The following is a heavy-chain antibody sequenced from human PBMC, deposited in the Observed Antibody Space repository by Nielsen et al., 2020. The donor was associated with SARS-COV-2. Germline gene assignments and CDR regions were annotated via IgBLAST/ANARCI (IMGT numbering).Heavy chain of an antibody. D-gene: IGHD6-13*01. CDR1: GFTISNYG. Sequence: GESLKISCAVSGFTISNYGMQWVRQAPGKGLEWVATMSHDGRLKWYADSVKGRFTISRDYSKGTLHLQMNSLRPDDTAVYYCAKVLFSSSWQAPFDSWGQGTLVTVSS. V-gene: IGHV3-30*18. CDR3: AKVLFSSSWQAPFDS. CDR2: MSHDGRLK. J-gene: IGHJ4*02.